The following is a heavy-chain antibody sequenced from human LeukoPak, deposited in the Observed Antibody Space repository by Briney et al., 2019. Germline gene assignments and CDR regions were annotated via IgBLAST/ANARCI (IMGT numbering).Heavy chain of an antibody. Sequence: SEALSLTCTFSGDSLSSYYRCWIRQPPGRGREWIGYIYYSGNTNQYSYIKSRVIIAVDTSKNQFSLKLSFVTAADTAVYYWAREIVGVPVAIGDSNWFDPWGERTL. CDR1: GDSLSSYY. CDR3: AREIVGVPVAIGDSNWFDP. D-gene: IGHD2-2*02. V-gene: IGHV4-59*01. CDR2: IYYSGNT. J-gene: IGHJ5*02.